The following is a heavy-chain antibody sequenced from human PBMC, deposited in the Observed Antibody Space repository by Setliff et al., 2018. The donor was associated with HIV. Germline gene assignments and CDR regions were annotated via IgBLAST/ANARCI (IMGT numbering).Heavy chain of an antibody. D-gene: IGHD3-10*01. V-gene: IGHV1-46*01. CDR2: LNPSGEST. CDR1: GYTFTSYY. J-gene: IGHJ4*02. CDR3: ARCRYHGFGSYGDS. Sequence: ASVKVSCKASGYTFTSYYVHWVRQAPGQGLEWMGILNPSGESTAYAQKFQGRVTMTRDTSTSTVYMELSSLKSDDTAVYYSARCRYHGFGSYGDSWGQGTRVTV.